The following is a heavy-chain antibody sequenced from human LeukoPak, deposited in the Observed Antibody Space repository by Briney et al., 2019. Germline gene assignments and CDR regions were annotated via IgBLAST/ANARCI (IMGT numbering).Heavy chain of an antibody. D-gene: IGHD5-24*01. CDR2: IYYSGST. Sequence: SETLSLTCTVSGGSISSSSYYWGWIRQPPGKGLEWIGSIYYSGSTYYNPSLKSRVTISVDTSKNQFSLKLSSVTAADTAVYYCARGAKMATRGFEYWGQGTLVTVSS. J-gene: IGHJ4*02. V-gene: IGHV4-39*01. CDR3: ARGAKMATRGFEY. CDR1: GGSISSSSYY.